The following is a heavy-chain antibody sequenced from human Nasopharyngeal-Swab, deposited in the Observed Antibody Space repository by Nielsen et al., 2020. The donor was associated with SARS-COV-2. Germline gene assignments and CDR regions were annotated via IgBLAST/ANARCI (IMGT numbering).Heavy chain of an antibody. CDR2: ISGSGGST. Sequence: GESLKISCAASGFTFSSYAMSWVRQAPGKGLEWVSAISGSGGSTYCADSVKGRFTISRDNSKNTLYLQMNSLRAEDTAVYYCAKVVSTVAHDYYYGMDVWGQGTTVTVSS. J-gene: IGHJ6*02. CDR3: AKVVSTVAHDYYYGMDV. D-gene: IGHD4-23*01. CDR1: GFTFSSYA. V-gene: IGHV3-23*01.